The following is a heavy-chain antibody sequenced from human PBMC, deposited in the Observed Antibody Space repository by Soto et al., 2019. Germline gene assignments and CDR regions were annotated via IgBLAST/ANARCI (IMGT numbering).Heavy chain of an antibody. CDR3: AAGGGLTRYS. D-gene: IGHD1-26*01. CDR2: IYHSGST. CDR1: GGSISSGGYS. Sequence: QLKLQESGSGLVKPSQTLSLTCAVSGGSISSGGYSWSWIRQPPGKGLEWIGYIYHSGSTYYNPSLKSRVTISVDRSKNQFSLKLSSVTAADTAVYYCAAGGGLTRYSWGKGTLVTVSS. V-gene: IGHV4-30-2*01. J-gene: IGHJ4*02.